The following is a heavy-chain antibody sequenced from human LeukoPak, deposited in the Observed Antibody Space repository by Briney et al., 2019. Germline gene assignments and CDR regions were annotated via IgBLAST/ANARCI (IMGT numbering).Heavy chain of an antibody. V-gene: IGHV1-46*01. CDR1: VYTFTSYY. D-gene: IGHD3-22*01. J-gene: IGHJ3*02. CDR2: SNPSGVGT. CDR3: ARDYYDSSGFGAFDI. Sequence: GASVKVSFTSSVYTFTSYYMHGVRQAPGQGREWMGVSNPSGVGTNYAQKFQGRVTMTRDTSTTTVYMELSSLRSEDTAVYYCARDYYDSSGFGAFDIWGQGTMVTVSS.